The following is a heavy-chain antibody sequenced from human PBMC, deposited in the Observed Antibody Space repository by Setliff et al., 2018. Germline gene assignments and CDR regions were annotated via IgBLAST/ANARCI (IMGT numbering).Heavy chain of an antibody. CDR2: IYYSGST. CDR3: ASFPVGLVRGVIINYFDY. Sequence: SETLSLTCTVSGGSISSSSYYWGWIRQPPGKGLEWIGSIYYSGSTYYNPSLKSRVTISVDTSKNQFSLKLSSVTAADTAVYYCASFPVGLVRGVIINYFDYWGQGTRVTVS. D-gene: IGHD3-10*01. V-gene: IGHV4-39*01. CDR1: GGSISSSSYY. J-gene: IGHJ4*02.